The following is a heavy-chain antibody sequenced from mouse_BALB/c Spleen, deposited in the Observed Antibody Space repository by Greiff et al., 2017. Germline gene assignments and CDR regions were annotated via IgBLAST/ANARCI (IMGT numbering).Heavy chain of an antibody. CDR3: SYDYGAY. CDR1: GFNIKDTY. D-gene: IGHD2-4*01. Sequence: VHVKQSGAELVKPGASVKLSCTASGFNIKDTYMHWVKQRPEQGLEWIGRIDPANGNTKYDPKFQGKATITADTSSNTAYLQLSSLTSEDTAVYYCSYDYGAYWGQGTLVTVSA. V-gene: IGHV14-3*02. J-gene: IGHJ3*01. CDR2: IDPANGNT.